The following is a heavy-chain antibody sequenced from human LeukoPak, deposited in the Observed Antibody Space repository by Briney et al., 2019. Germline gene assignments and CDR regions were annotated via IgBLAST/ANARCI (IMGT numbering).Heavy chain of an antibody. D-gene: IGHD6-19*01. CDR2: INHSGST. V-gene: IGHV4-34*01. CDR1: GGSFSGYY. Sequence: SETLSLTCAVYGGSFSGYYWSWIRQPPGKGLEWIGEINHSGSTNYNPSLKSRVTISVDTSKNQFSLKLSSVTAADTAVYYCARGRAVADFDYWGQGTLVTVSS. J-gene: IGHJ4*02. CDR3: ARGRAVADFDY.